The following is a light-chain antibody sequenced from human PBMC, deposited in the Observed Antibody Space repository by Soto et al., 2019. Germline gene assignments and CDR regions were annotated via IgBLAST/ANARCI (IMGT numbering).Light chain of an antibody. V-gene: IGKV1-39*01. CDR2: AAS. Sequence: DIQMTQSPSSLSASVGDRVTITGRASQSISSYLNWYQQKPGKAPKLLIYAASSLQSGVPSRFSGSGSGTDFTLTISSLQPEDFATYYCQQSYSTSRTFGPGTKVDIK. CDR1: QSISSY. CDR3: QQSYSTSRT. J-gene: IGKJ3*01.